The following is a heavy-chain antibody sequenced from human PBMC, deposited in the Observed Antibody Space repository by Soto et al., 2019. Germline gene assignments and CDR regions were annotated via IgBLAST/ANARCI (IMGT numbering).Heavy chain of an antibody. V-gene: IGHV3-30*18. CDR1: GIPFSSFG. Sequence: QVHLVESGGGVVQPGRSLRLSCAAAGIPFSSFGMHWVRQGPGKGLEWVAGISHTGSNQYYSDSVKGRFTISKDNSKNTLYLQMDSLRPEYTAVYYCAKDFVTSPLPWGQGTLVTVSS. CDR2: ISHTGSNQ. CDR3: AKDFVTSPLP. J-gene: IGHJ5*02. D-gene: IGHD2-21*01.